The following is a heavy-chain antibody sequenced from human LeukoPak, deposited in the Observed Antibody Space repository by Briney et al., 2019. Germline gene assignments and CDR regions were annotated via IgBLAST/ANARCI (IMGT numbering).Heavy chain of an antibody. V-gene: IGHV3-21*01. CDR2: ISSSTSYI. D-gene: IGHD3-10*01. J-gene: IGHJ4*02. Sequence: GGSLRLSCTASGFTFSSYSMNWVRQAPGKGLEWVSSISSSTSYIYYADSAKGRFTISRDNAKNSLYLQMNSLRAEDTAVYYCARMYYVRGVVFYYFDYWGQGTQVTVSS. CDR3: ARMYYVRGVVFYYFDY. CDR1: GFTFSSYS.